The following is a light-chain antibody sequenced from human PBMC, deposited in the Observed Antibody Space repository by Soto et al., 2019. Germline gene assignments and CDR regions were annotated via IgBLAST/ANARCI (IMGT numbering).Light chain of an antibody. CDR3: QSYDSSLSGVI. V-gene: IGLV1-40*01. J-gene: IGLJ2*01. CDR1: SSNIGAGFD. CDR2: GNN. Sequence: QSVLTQPPSVSGAPGQRVTISCTGSSSNIGAGFDVHWYQHLPGTAPKVLIYGNNNRPSGVPDRFSGSQSGTSASLAITGLQAADEADYYCQSYDSSLSGVIFGGGTKLTVL.